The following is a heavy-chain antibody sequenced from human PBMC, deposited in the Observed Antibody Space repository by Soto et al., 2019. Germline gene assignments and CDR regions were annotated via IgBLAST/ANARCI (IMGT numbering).Heavy chain of an antibody. CDR3: ARLWLDPYYYYGMDV. CDR1: GYSFTSYW. Sequence: DSLKISCKGSGYSFTSYWIGWVRQMPGKGLEWMGIIYPGDSDTRYSPSFQGQVTISADKSISTAYLQWSSLKASDTAMYYCARLWLDPYYYYGMDVWGQGTTVTVS. V-gene: IGHV5-51*01. CDR2: IYPGDSDT. J-gene: IGHJ6*02. D-gene: IGHD3-10*01.